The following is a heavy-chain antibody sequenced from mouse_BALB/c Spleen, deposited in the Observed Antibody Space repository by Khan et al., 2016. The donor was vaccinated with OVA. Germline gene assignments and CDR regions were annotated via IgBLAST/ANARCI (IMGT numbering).Heavy chain of an antibody. D-gene: IGHD1-1*01. Sequence: QVQLQQSGPGLVAPSQSLSITCTVSGFSLTSYGVHWVRQPPGKGLEWLGIIWAGGSTNYNSALMSRLSISKDNSKSQVFLKMISLQTDDTAMYYCASDYGNTYEYLDYWGQGTTLTVSS. CDR3: ASDYGNTYEYLDY. J-gene: IGHJ2*01. CDR1: GFSLTSYG. V-gene: IGHV2-9*02. CDR2: IWAGGST.